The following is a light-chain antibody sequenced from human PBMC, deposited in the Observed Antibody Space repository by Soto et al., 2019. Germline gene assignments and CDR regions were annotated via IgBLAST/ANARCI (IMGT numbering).Light chain of an antibody. CDR3: QYGFT. J-gene: IGKJ3*01. Sequence: DIVMTQSPDSLAVSLGERATINCKSSQRVFYSSTNKNYLAWYQQKPGQPPKLLFYWASTRESGVPDRFSGSGSGTDFTLTISCLRAEDVAVYYCQYGFTFGPGTKVDIK. CDR1: QRVFYSSTNKNY. V-gene: IGKV4-1*01. CDR2: WAS.